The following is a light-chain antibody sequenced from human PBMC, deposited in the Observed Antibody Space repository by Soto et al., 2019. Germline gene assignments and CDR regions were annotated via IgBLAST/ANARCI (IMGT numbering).Light chain of an antibody. CDR3: QQYTNGPPWT. J-gene: IGKJ1*01. V-gene: IGKV3-15*01. Sequence: EIVVTQSPATLSVSPGERATLSCRASQSVTSNLAWYQQKPCQAPRLLIYGASTRATGIPARFSGSGSGTECTLTISSLQSEDFAVYYCQQYTNGPPWTVGQGTKVEIK. CDR1: QSVTSN. CDR2: GAS.